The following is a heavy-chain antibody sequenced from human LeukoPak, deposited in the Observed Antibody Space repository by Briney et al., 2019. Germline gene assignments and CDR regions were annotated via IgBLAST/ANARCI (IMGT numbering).Heavy chain of an antibody. Sequence: ASVKVSCKASGYTFTSYYMHWVRQAPGQGLEWMGINNPSGGSTSYAQKFQGRVTMTRDTSTSTVYMELSSLRSEDTAVYYCAREAYSPYYYYYYMDVWGKGTTVTVSS. CDR2: NNPSGGST. V-gene: IGHV1-46*01. D-gene: IGHD4-11*01. CDR1: GYTFTSYY. CDR3: AREAYSPYYYYYYMDV. J-gene: IGHJ6*03.